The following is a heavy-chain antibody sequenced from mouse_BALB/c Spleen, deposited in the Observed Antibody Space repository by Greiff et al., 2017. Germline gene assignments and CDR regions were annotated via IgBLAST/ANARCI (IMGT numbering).Heavy chain of an antibody. CDR3: ARGYGNYGGAMDY. CDR1: GYSFTSYW. J-gene: IGHJ4*01. V-gene: IGHV1S126*01. D-gene: IGHD2-10*02. CDR2: IDPSDSET. Sequence: QVQLKQSGPQLVRPGASVKISCKASGYSFTSYWMHWVKQRPGQGLEWIGMIDPSDSETRLNQKFKDKATLTVDKSSSTAYMQLSSPTSEDSAVYYCARGYGNYGGAMDYWGQGTSVTVSS.